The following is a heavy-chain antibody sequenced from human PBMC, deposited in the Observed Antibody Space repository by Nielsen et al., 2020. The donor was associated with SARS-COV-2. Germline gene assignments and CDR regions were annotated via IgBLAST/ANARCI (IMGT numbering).Heavy chain of an antibody. CDR1: GFTVSSNY. Sequence: GESLKISCAASGFTVSSNYMSWVRQAPGKGLEWVSVIYSGGSTYYADSVKGRFTISRDNSKNTLYLQMNSLRAEDTAVYYCARDPGPTIFGVDRGSVRGWFDPWGQGTLVTVSS. V-gene: IGHV3-53*01. CDR2: IYSGGST. J-gene: IGHJ5*02. CDR3: ARDPGPTIFGVDRGSVRGWFDP. D-gene: IGHD3-3*01.